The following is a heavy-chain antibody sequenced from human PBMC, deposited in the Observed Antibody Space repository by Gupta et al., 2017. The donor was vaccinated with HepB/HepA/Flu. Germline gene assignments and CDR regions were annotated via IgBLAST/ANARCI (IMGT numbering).Heavy chain of an antibody. Sequence: VQLQQWGAGLLKPSETLSLTCAVYGGSFSGYYWSWIRQPPGKGLEWIGEINLSGSTNYNPSLKSRVTISVDTSKNQFSLKRSSVTAADTAVYYCARVAVAGYLDNYWGQGTLVTVSS. CDR1: GGSFSGYY. V-gene: IGHV4-34*01. D-gene: IGHD6-19*01. CDR2: INLSGST. CDR3: ARVAVAGYLDNY. J-gene: IGHJ4*02.